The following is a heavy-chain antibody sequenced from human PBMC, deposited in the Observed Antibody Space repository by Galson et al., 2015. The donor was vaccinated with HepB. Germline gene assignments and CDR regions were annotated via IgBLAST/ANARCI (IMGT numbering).Heavy chain of an antibody. V-gene: IGHV3-48*01. CDR1: GVTIPSYS. Sequence: SLRLSCAASGVTIPSYSMNWVRKAPGKGLEWLAYISAGSTTIYYADSVKGRFTISRDNAKNFLYLPMNSLRGEDTAAYYCARNPSSYDYYNMDVWGHGTTVTVSS. CDR3: ARNPSSYDYYNMDV. CDR2: ISAGSTTI. J-gene: IGHJ6*02.